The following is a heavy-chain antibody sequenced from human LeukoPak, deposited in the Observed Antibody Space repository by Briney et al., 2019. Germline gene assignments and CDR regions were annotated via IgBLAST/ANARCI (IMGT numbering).Heavy chain of an antibody. Sequence: GGSLRLSCAASGFTFSSYSMNWVRQAPGKGLEWVSYISSSSSTIYYADSVKGRFTISRDNAKNSLYLQMNSLRAEDTAVYYCAHVVVAANDAFDIWGQGTMVTVSS. CDR1: GFTFSSYS. J-gene: IGHJ3*02. D-gene: IGHD2-21*02. CDR2: ISSSSSTI. V-gene: IGHV3-48*04. CDR3: AHVVVAANDAFDI.